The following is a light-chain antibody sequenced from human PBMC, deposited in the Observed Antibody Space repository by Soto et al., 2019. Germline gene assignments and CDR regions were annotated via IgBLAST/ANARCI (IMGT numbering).Light chain of an antibody. CDR3: QYYDSSLSGSFYV. Sequence: QSVLTQPPSVSGAPGQRVTISCTGSSSNIGAGYDVHWYQQLPGTAPKLLIYGNSNRPSGVPDRFSGSKSGTSASLAITGLQAEDEADYYCQYYDSSLSGSFYVSRTGTKVPVL. V-gene: IGLV1-40*01. CDR2: GNS. CDR1: SSNIGAGYD. J-gene: IGLJ1*01.